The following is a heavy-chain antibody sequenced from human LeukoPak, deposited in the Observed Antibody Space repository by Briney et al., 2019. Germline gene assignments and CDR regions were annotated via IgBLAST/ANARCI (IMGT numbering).Heavy chain of an antibody. CDR2: INPSGGST. CDR1: GYTFTSYA. V-gene: IGHV1-46*01. CDR3: ARDFRFGELLPFDY. D-gene: IGHD3-10*01. Sequence: ASVKVSCKASGYTFTSYAMNWVRQAPGQGLEWMGIINPSGGSTSYAQKFQGRVTMTRDMSTSTVYMELSSLRSEDTAVYYCARDFRFGELLPFDYWGQGTLVTVSS. J-gene: IGHJ4*02.